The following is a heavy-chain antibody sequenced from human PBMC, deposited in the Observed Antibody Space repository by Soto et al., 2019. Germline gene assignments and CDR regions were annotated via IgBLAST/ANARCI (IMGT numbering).Heavy chain of an antibody. D-gene: IGHD3-3*01. V-gene: IGHV4-4*02. CDR2: IYHSGST. CDR1: GGSISSSNW. J-gene: IGHJ4*02. Sequence: SETLSLTCAVSGGSISSSNWWSWVRQPPGKGLEWIGEIYHSGSTNYNPSLKSRVTISVDKSKNQFSLKLSSVTAADTAVYYCARGIKTFLGVVTLPFYFDYGGQGTLVTVSS. CDR3: ARGIKTFLGVVTLPFYFDY.